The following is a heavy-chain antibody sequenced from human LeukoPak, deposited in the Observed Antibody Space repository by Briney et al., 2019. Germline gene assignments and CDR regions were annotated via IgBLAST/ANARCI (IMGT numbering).Heavy chain of an antibody. CDR1: GFTFSRNG. CDR3: AKGRRSSWCFDY. CDR2: IAYDGSNK. V-gene: IGHV3-30*18. Sequence: GGSLRLSCVASGFTFSRNGMHWVRQAPGKGLEWVAVIAYDGSNKYYADSVKGRFTISRDNSKNTLYLQMNSLGADKTAVYYCAKGRRSSWCFDYWGQGTQVTVSS. J-gene: IGHJ4*02. D-gene: IGHD6-13*01.